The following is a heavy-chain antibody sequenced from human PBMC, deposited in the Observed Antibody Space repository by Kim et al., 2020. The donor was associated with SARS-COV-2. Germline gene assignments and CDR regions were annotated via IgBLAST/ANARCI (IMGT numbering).Heavy chain of an antibody. CDR2: IYYSGST. J-gene: IGHJ3*02. CDR3: ARHLITTKTYYYDSSGLDAFDI. V-gene: IGHV4-39*01. D-gene: IGHD3-22*01. Sequence: SETLSLTCTVSGGSISSSSYYWGWIRQPPGKGLEWIGSIYYSGSTYYNPSLKSRVTISVDTSKNQFSLKLSSVTAADTAVYYCARHLITTKTYYYDSSGLDAFDIWGQGTMVTVSS. CDR1: GGSISSSSYY.